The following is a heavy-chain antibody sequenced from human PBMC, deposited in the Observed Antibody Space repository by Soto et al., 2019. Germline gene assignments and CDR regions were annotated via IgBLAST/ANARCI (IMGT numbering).Heavy chain of an antibody. J-gene: IGHJ3*01. CDR3: ARPEVEGRAGGFEV. V-gene: IGHV5-51*01. CDR2: IYPADSET. CDR1: GYSFTSYT. D-gene: IGHD3-10*01. Sequence: GESLKISCKASGYSFTSYTINWVRQMPGKGLEWMGIIYPADSETRYSPSLQGQVIISVDKSISTAYLQWSSLKASDTAMYYCARPEVEGRAGGFEVWGQGSMVTVSS.